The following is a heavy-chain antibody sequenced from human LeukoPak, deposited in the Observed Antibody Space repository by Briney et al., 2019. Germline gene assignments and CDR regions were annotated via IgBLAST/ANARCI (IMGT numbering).Heavy chain of an antibody. CDR2: IHISGST. V-gene: IGHV4-4*07. J-gene: IGHJ4*02. CDR1: GGSINNYY. Sequence: SETLSLTCTVSGGSINNYYWSWIRQPAGKGLEWIGRIHISGSTNYNPSLKSRVTMSVDTSKNQFSLKLSSVTAADTAVYYCAREWTFPAVNDYWGQGTLVTVSS. CDR3: AREWTFPAVNDY. D-gene: IGHD2/OR15-2a*01.